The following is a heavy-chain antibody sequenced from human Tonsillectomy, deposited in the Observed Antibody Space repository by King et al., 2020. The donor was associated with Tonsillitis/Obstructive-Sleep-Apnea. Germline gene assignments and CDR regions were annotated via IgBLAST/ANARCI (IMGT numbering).Heavy chain of an antibody. CDR3: ARDGKELGRSHYFDY. J-gene: IGHJ4*02. V-gene: IGHV1-46*01. CDR2: INPSGGGT. CDR1: GYTFTSYY. Sequence: QLVQSGAEVKKPGASVKVSCKASGYTFTSYYMHWVRQAPGQGLEWMGIINPSGGGTSYAQKFQGRVTMTRDTSTSTVYMELSSLRSEDTAVYYCARDGKELGRSHYFDYWGQGTLVTVSS. D-gene: IGHD7-27*01.